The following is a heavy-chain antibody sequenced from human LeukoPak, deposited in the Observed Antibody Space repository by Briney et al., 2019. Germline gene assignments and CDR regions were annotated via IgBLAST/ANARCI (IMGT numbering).Heavy chain of an antibody. CDR2: ISWNSGSI. V-gene: IGHV3-9*01. D-gene: IGHD3-22*01. CDR1: GITFSSYG. J-gene: IGHJ4*02. Sequence: GGSLRLSCAASGITFSSYGMSWVRQAPGKGLEWVSGISWNSGSIGYADSVKGRFTISRDNAKNSLYLQMNSLRAEDTALYYCAKGYYYDSSGYSSSNLDYWGQGTLVTVSS. CDR3: AKGYYYDSSGYSSSNLDY.